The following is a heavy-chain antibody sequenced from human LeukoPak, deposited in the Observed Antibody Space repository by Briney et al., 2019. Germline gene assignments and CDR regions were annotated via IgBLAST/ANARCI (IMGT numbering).Heavy chain of an antibody. V-gene: IGHV3-7*01. CDR3: ARDFLYHDILTGHYYYYGMDV. J-gene: IGHJ6*02. CDR1: GFTFSSYW. Sequence: PGGSLRLSCAASGFTFSSYWMSWVRQAPGKGLEWVANIKQDGSEKYYVDSVKGRFTISRDNAKNSLYLQMNSLRAEDTAVYYCARDFLYHDILTGHYYYYGMDVWGQGTTVTVSS. D-gene: IGHD3-9*01. CDR2: IKQDGSEK.